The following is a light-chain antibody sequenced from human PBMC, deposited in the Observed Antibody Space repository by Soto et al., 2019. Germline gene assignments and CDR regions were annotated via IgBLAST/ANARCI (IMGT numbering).Light chain of an antibody. Sequence: EIVMTQSPATLSVPPGERATLSCRASQSVSSNLAWYQQKPGQAPRLLIYGASTRATGIPARFSGSGSGTEFTLTISSLQSEDFAVYYCQQYRTFGQGTRVDIK. CDR1: QSVSSN. V-gene: IGKV3-15*01. CDR2: GAS. J-gene: IGKJ1*01. CDR3: QQYRT.